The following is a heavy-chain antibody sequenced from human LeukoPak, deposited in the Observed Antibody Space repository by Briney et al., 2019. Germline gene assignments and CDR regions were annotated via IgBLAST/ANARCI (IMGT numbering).Heavy chain of an antibody. CDR1: GLTFSSYG. D-gene: IGHD4-17*01. V-gene: IGHV3-30*02. CDR3: ARNDYGESWFDP. CDR2: IRYDGSNT. Sequence: GGSLRLSCAASGLTFSSYGMHWVRQAPGKGLEWVAFIRYDGSNTYCADSVKGRFTISRDNSKNTLYLQMNSLRAEDTAVYYCARNDYGESWFDPWGQGTLVTISS. J-gene: IGHJ5*02.